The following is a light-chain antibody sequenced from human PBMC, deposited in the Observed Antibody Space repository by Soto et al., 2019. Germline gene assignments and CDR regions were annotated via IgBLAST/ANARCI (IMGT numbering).Light chain of an antibody. CDR3: QQDNNWPPLT. CDR2: GAS. V-gene: IGKV3-15*01. Sequence: EIVMTQSPATLSVSPGERATLSCQASQSVSSNLAWYQQKPGQAPRLLIYGASTRATGIPARFSGSGSGTEFTLTISSLQSEEFAVYYCQQDNNWPPLTFGGGTKVEIK. J-gene: IGKJ4*01. CDR1: QSVSSN.